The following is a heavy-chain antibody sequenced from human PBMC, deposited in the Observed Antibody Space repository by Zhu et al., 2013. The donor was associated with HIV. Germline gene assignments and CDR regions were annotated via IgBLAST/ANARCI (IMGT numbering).Heavy chain of an antibody. D-gene: IGHD1-26*01. V-gene: IGHV1-18*01. CDR3: ARAPSIVGATTSDAFDI. Sequence: QVQLVQSGAEVKKPGASVKVSCKASGYTFTSYGISWVRQAPGQGLEWMGWISAYNGNTNYAQKLQGRVTMTTDTSTSTAYMELRSLRSDDTAVYYCARAPSIVGATTSDAFDIWGQGTMVTVSS. J-gene: IGHJ3*02. CDR2: ISAYNGNT. CDR1: GYTFTSYG.